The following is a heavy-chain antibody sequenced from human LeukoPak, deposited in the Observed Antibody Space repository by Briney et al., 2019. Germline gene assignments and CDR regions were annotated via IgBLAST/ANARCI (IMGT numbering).Heavy chain of an antibody. J-gene: IGHJ4*02. V-gene: IGHV3-9*01. CDR1: GFTFDDYA. Sequence: GRSLRLSCAVSGFTFDDYAMHWVRQAPGKGLEWVSGISWNSGSIGYADSVKGRFTISRDNAKNSLYLQMNSLRAEDTALYYCAKGDYDSSGYYGGLEYWGQGTLVTASS. CDR3: AKGDYDSSGYYGGLEY. CDR2: ISWNSGSI. D-gene: IGHD3-22*01.